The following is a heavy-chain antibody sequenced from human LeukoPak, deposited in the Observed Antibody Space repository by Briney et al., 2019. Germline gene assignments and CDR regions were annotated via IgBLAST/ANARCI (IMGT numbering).Heavy chain of an antibody. CDR1: GYSFTSYW. Sequence: GESLKISCKGSGYSFTSYWIGWVRQMPGKGLEWMGIIYPGDSDTRYSPSFQGQVTISADKSISTAYLQWSSLKASDTAMYYCASSSIAARQEDYYYYYYMDVWGKGTTVTVSS. J-gene: IGHJ6*03. CDR3: ASSSIAARQEDYYYYYYMDV. D-gene: IGHD6-6*01. V-gene: IGHV5-51*01. CDR2: IYPGDSDT.